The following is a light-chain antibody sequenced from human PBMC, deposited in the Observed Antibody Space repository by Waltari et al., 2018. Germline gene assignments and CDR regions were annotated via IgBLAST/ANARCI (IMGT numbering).Light chain of an antibody. CDR3: QQSYITPYT. CDR1: HSITGH. Sequence: DIQMTQAPSSLSASAGYRVTMTCRTSHSITGHLNWFQQQPGKDPRLLIHSASALQSGVPSMFSGRGSGTRFTLTISSLQPEDFATYFCQQSYITPYTFGQGTKLGI. CDR2: SAS. V-gene: IGKV1-39*01. J-gene: IGKJ2*01.